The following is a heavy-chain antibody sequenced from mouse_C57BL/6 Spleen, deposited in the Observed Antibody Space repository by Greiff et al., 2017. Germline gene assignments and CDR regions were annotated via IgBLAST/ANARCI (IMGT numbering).Heavy chain of an antibody. J-gene: IGHJ4*01. CDR1: GYSFTDYY. D-gene: IGHD1-1*01. CDR2: INPYNGGT. Sequence: EVQLQQSGPELVKPGASVKISCKASGYSFTDYYMNWVKQSHGKSLEWIGVINPYNGGTSYNQKFKGKATLTVDKSSSTAYMELNSLTSEDSAVYYCARSGGSSYYYAMDYWGQGTSVTVSS. V-gene: IGHV1-19*01. CDR3: ARSGGSSYYYAMDY.